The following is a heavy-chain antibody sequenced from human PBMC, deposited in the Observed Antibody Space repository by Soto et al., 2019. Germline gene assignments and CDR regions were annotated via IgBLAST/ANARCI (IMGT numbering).Heavy chain of an antibody. Sequence: GESLKISCKGSGYSFTSYWIGWVRQMPGKGLEWMGIIYPGDSDTRYSPSFQGQVTISADKSISTAYLQWSSLKASDTAMYYCARKGGSGVLRYFDWLSRGGDAFDIWGQGKMVTVSS. V-gene: IGHV5-51*01. D-gene: IGHD3-9*01. CDR2: IYPGDSDT. CDR3: ARKGGSGVLRYFDWLSRGGDAFDI. J-gene: IGHJ3*02. CDR1: GYSFTSYW.